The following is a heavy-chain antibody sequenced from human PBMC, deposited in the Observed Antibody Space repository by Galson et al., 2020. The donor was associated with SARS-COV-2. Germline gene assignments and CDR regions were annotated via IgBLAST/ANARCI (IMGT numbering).Heavy chain of an antibody. CDR1: GFTFSSYW. V-gene: IGHV3-7*01. CDR2: IKQDGSEK. CDR3: ARDPGADYYYGMDV. Sequence: GGSLRLSCAASGFTFSSYWMSWVRQAPGKGLEWVANIKQDGSEKYYVDSVKDRFTISRDNAKNSLYLQMNSLRAEDTAVYYCARDPGADYYYGMDVWGQGTTVTVSS. J-gene: IGHJ6*02.